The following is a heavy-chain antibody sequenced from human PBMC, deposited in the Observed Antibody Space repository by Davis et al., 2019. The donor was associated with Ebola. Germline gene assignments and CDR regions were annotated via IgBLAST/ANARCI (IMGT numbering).Heavy chain of an antibody. CDR3: AKALYDTTGYYPFDY. Sequence: PSGSLRLSCAASGFTCSDYYMDWVRQVPGKGLEWVSGVSGSGGRTFYADSAKARFTISRDNAKNTLYLQMNSLRAEDTAVYYCAKALYDTTGYYPFDYWGQGTLVTVSS. D-gene: IGHD3-22*01. CDR2: VSGSGGRT. CDR1: GFTCSDYY. J-gene: IGHJ4*02. V-gene: IGHV3-23*01.